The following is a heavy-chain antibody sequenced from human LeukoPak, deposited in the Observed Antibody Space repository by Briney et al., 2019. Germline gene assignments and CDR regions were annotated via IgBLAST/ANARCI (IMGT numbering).Heavy chain of an antibody. Sequence: SETLSLTCTLSAGSISTYYWGWLRQPPGKGPQWIGYISYTGNTNYSPSLKTRVIISVDTSNNQLSLRLNSVTSADTAVYYCARVQKSTRSFWYFDLWGRGTLVAVSS. CDR2: ISYTGNT. V-gene: IGHV4-59*01. J-gene: IGHJ2*01. D-gene: IGHD5/OR15-5a*01. CDR3: ARVQKSTRSFWYFDL. CDR1: AGSISTYY.